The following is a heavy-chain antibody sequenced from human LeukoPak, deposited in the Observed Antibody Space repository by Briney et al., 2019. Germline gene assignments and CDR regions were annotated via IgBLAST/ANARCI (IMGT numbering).Heavy chain of an antibody. CDR1: GFTVSNNY. CDR2: IYSDGRT. D-gene: IGHD3-10*02. Sequence: GGSLRLSCAASGFTVSNNYLSWVRQAPGKGLEWVSVIYSDGRTYYADSVKGRFTISRDNSKNTLYLQMNSLRAEDTAVYYCAKAVTGCSGSCPFYYYYGMDVWGQGTTVTVSS. V-gene: IGHV3-53*05. J-gene: IGHJ6*02. CDR3: AKAVTGCSGSCPFYYYYGMDV.